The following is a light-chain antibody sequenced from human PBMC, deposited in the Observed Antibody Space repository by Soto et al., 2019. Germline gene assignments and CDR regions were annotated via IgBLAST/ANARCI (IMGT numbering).Light chain of an antibody. CDR3: SSYTSSNTYV. Sequence: ALTQPASVSWSPGQSITISCTGTSSDVGAYNYVSWYQHHPGKVPQLMIYDVSNRPSGVSNRFSGSKSGNTASLTISGLQAEDEADYYCSSYTSSNTYVFGTGTKVTVL. CDR2: DVS. CDR1: SSDVGAYNY. V-gene: IGLV2-14*03. J-gene: IGLJ1*01.